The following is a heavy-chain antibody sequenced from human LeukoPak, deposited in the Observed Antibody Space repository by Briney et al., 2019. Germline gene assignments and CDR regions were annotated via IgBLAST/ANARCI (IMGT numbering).Heavy chain of an antibody. J-gene: IGHJ6*03. V-gene: IGHV1-2*02. CDR1: GYGFTDYY. CDR2: INPDSGDT. Sequence: GPSVKLSCKAFGYGFTDYYMHWVRRAPGQALESMGWINPDSGDTNYPQKFQGRVTMTRDTSISTAYMELSRLRSDDTAVYYCARGVHYYSYSMDVWGKGTTVTVSS. CDR3: ARGVHYYSYSMDV.